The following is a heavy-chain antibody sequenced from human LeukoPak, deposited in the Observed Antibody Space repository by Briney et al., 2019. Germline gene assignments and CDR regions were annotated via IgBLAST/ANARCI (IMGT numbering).Heavy chain of an antibody. CDR3: ARGDRGDYDILTGYPDY. D-gene: IGHD3-9*01. J-gene: IGHJ4*02. Sequence: GGSLRLSCAASGFTFSSYSMNWVRQAPGKGLEWVSSINSSSSYIYYADSVKGRFTISRDNAKNSLYLQMNSLRAEDTAVYYCARGDRGDYDILTGYPDYWGQGTLVTVSS. CDR1: GFTFSSYS. CDR2: INSSSSYI. V-gene: IGHV3-21*01.